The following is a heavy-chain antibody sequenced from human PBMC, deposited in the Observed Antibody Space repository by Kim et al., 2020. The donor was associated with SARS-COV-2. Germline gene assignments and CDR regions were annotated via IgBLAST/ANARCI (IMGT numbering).Heavy chain of an antibody. J-gene: IGHJ4*02. CDR3: AHRPPIAAAGTSFDY. D-gene: IGHD6-13*01. V-gene: IGHV2-5*01. Sequence: PSLKSRLTITKDTSKNQVVLTMTNMDPVDTATYYCAHRPPIAAAGTSFDYWGQGTLVTVSS.